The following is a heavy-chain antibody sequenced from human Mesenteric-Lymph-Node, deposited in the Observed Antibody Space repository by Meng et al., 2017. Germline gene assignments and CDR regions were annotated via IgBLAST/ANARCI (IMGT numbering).Heavy chain of an antibody. D-gene: IGHD6-19*01. J-gene: IGHJ4*02. CDR1: GYIFTSYG. CDR2: INVANGNI. Sequence: QVQLVQSGAEVKKPGASVKVSCKASGYIFTSYGMHWVRQAPGQRLEWMGWINVANGNIKYSEKVQGRVTFIRDTSATTAYMELSSLRSEDTAVYYCARGAYRSGWFFDYWGQGTLVPSPQ. CDR3: ARGAYRSGWFFDY. V-gene: IGHV1-3*01.